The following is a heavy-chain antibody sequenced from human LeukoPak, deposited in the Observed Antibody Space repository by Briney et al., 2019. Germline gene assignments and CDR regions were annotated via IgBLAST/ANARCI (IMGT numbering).Heavy chain of an antibody. CDR2: IIPIFGTA. CDR1: GGTFSSYA. D-gene: IGHD6-13*01. Sequence: SVKVSCKASGGTFSSYAISWVRQAPGQGLEWMGGIIPIFGTANYAQKFQGRVPITTDESTSTAYMELSSLRSEDTAVYYCAREGAGYSSSWYEGDWGQGTLVTVSS. V-gene: IGHV1-69*05. CDR3: AREGAGYSSSWYEGD. J-gene: IGHJ4*02.